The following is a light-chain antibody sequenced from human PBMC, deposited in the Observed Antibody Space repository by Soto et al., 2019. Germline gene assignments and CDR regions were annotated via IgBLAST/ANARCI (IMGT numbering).Light chain of an antibody. CDR2: GAS. J-gene: IGKJ1*01. CDR3: HQYNTGLRT. CDR1: LNVATN. Sequence: TVMTQSPATLSMCPGDRAALSCRASLNVATNMAWYQQKPGQAPRLLIYGASIRATGVPARFTGSGSGTEFTLTINNLQSEDFAVYYCHQYNTGLRTFGRGTRVEV. V-gene: IGKV3-15*01.